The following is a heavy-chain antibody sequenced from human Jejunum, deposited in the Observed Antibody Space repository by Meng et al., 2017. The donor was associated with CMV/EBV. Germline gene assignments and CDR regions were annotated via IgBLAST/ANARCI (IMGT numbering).Heavy chain of an antibody. CDR1: GFIFGDYW. J-gene: IGHJ4*02. D-gene: IGHD3-16*01. CDR3: ARPLSGHVWSP. Sequence: CTGYGFIFGDYWMSWMRQVPGRGLGWAANMNQDGSERYYRDSVKSRFVIYRDNTQNSVYLQINNLRAEDTSVYFCARPLSGHVWSPWGQGTQVTVSS. CDR2: MNQDGSER. V-gene: IGHV3-7*01.